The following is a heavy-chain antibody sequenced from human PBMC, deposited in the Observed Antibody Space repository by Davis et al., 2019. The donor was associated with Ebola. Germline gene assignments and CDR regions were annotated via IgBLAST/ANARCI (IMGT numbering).Heavy chain of an antibody. CDR1: GFIFSGYG. J-gene: IGHJ4*02. CDR3: AKADYGDRFYFDS. V-gene: IGHV3-33*06. Sequence: GESLKISCEASGFIFSGYGLHWVRQAPGKGLEWVALIWHDGIRKYYADSVKGRFTVSRDNSKNTLYLQMNSLRAEDTAVYYCAKADYGDRFYFDSWGQGTLVTVSS. D-gene: IGHD4-17*01. CDR2: IWHDGIRK.